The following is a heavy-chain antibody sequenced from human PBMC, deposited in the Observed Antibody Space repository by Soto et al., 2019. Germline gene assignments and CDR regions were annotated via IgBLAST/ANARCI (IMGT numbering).Heavy chain of an antibody. D-gene: IGHD6-13*01. CDR1: GDSVSSNSSA. Sequence: SQTLALPCAISGDSVSSNSSACNFIRQSPSRGLEWLGRTYYRSKLYNDYAVSVKSRITINPDTSKNQFSLQLNSVTPEDTAVYYCARVIAAAGNYYYYGMDVWGQGTTVNV. V-gene: IGHV6-1*01. CDR2: TYYRSKLYN. CDR3: ARVIAAAGNYYYYGMDV. J-gene: IGHJ6*02.